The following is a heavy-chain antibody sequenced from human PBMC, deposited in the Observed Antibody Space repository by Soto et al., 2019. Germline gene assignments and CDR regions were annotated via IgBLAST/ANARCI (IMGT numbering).Heavy chain of an antibody. CDR2: IKQDGSEK. J-gene: IGHJ6*02. Sequence: PGGSLRLSCAASGFTFSSYWMSWVRQAPGKGLEWVANIKQDGSEKYYVDSVKGRFTISRDNAKNSLYLQMNSLRAEDTAVYYCARTMHCSSTSCPSRRYYYYYGMDVWGQGTTVTISS. V-gene: IGHV3-7*05. CDR1: GFTFSSYW. D-gene: IGHD2-2*01. CDR3: ARTMHCSSTSCPSRRYYYYYGMDV.